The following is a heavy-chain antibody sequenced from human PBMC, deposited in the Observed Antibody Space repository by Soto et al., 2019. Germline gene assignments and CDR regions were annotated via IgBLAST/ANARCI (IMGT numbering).Heavy chain of an antibody. CDR3: ARVSSPLDYDSTGYYSDY. J-gene: IGHJ4*02. CDR1: GYTFTSYG. D-gene: IGHD3-22*01. Sequence: VASVKVSCKASGYTFTSYGISWVRQAPGQGLEWMGWISAYNGNTNYAQKLQGRDTLTTDTSTSTAYMELRSLRSDDTAVYYCARVSSPLDYDSTGYYSDYWGQGTQVTVSS. CDR2: ISAYNGNT. V-gene: IGHV1-18*01.